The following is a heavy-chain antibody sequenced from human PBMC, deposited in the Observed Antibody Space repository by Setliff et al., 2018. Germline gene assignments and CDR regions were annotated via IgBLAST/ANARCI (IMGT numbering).Heavy chain of an antibody. Sequence: PSETLSLTCTVSGGSISSSTYYWGWIRQPPGKGLEWIGTIYYSGSTYYNPSLKSRDTISVDTSKNQFSLKVSSVTAADTAVYYCARSFSRREKFLLDYWGQGALVTVSS. J-gene: IGHJ4*02. CDR1: GGSISSSTYY. CDR3: ARSFSRREKFLLDY. CDR2: IYYSGST. V-gene: IGHV4-39*07.